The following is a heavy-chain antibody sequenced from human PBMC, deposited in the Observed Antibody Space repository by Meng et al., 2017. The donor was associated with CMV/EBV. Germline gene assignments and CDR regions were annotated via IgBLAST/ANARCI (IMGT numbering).Heavy chain of an antibody. Sequence: ASVKVSCKASGYTFTSYYMHWVRQAPGQGLEWMGIINPSGGSTSYAQKFQGRVTMTRDTFTSTVYMELSSLRSEDTAVYYCARESGSGSYYIHYGMDVWGQGTTVTVSS. CDR3: ARESGSGSYYIHYGMDV. V-gene: IGHV1-46*01. D-gene: IGHD3-10*01. CDR2: INPSGGST. J-gene: IGHJ6*02. CDR1: GYTFTSYY.